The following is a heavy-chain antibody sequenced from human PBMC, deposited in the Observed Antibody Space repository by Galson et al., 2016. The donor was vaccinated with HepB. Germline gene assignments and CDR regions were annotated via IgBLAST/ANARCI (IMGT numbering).Heavy chain of an antibody. CDR3: VKATLASVTGRDAFDL. Sequence: SLRLSCAASGFVFHEFAIHWVRQVPGKGLQWVSGIGWNSGNSAYEDSVKGRFTISRDNGKSSLYLQMDSLRAEDTAVYYCVKATLASVTGRDAFDLWGQRTMVTGSS. CDR2: IGWNSGNS. CDR1: GFVFHEFA. D-gene: IGHD1-14*01. J-gene: IGHJ3*01. V-gene: IGHV3-9*01.